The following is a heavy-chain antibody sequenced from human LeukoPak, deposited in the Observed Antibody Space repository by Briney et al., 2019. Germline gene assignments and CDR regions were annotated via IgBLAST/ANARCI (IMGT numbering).Heavy chain of an antibody. J-gene: IGHJ4*02. CDR2: ISWNGGST. D-gene: IGHD3-22*01. CDR3: ARELDSSGYSDFDY. CDR1: GFTFDDYG. Sequence: LGGSLRLSCAASGFTFDDYGMSWVRQAPGKGLEWVSFISWNGGSTGYADSVKGRFTISRDNAKNSLYLQMNSLRAEDTAVYYCARELDSSGYSDFDYWGQGTLVTVSS. V-gene: IGHV3-20*04.